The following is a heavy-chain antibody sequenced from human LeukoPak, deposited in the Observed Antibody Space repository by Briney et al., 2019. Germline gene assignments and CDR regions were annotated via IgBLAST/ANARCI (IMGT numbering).Heavy chain of an antibody. D-gene: IGHD2-15*01. J-gene: IGHJ4*02. CDR2: IYYSGST. Sequence: SETLSLTCTVSGGSISSSSYYWGWIRQPPGKGLEWIGSIYYSGSTYYNPSLKSRVTISVDTSKNQFSLKLSSVTAADTAVYYCARYCSGGSCYSDYFDYWGQGTLVTASS. CDR1: GGSISSSSYY. CDR3: ARYCSGGSCYSDYFDY. V-gene: IGHV4-39*01.